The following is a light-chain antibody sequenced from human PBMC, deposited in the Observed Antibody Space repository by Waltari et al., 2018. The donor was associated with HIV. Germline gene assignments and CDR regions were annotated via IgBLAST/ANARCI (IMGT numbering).Light chain of an antibody. V-gene: IGLV1-40*01. J-gene: IGLJ3*02. Sequence: QSVLTQPPSVSGAPGQRVTISCTGSSSNTGAGYDVHWYQQLPGTAPLPLIYGNTSRPSGVPDRFSGSKSGTSASLAIAGLQDEDEAVYYGQSYDRSLSVCVFGGGTKVTVL. CDR2: GNT. CDR1: SSNTGAGYD. CDR3: QSYDRSLSVCV.